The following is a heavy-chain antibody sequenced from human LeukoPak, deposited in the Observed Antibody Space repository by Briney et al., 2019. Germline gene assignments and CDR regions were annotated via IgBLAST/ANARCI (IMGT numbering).Heavy chain of an antibody. Sequence: GGSLRLSCAASGFTFSSYWMSWVRQAPGKGLEWVSTFTGSGGFTYYADSVRGRFTISRDNSKNTLYLQMNSLRAEDTAVYYCAKGPDITGYYYFFDYWGQGTLVTVSS. J-gene: IGHJ4*02. CDR2: FTGSGGFT. V-gene: IGHV3-23*01. CDR3: AKGPDITGYYYFFDY. D-gene: IGHD3-22*01. CDR1: GFTFSSYW.